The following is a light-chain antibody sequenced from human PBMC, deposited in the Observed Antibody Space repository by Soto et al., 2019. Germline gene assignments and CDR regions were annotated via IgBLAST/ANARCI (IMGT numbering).Light chain of an antibody. CDR1: SSDVGGYKS. CDR2: EVS. Sequence: SVLTQPASVSGSPGQSITISCTGTSSDVGGYKSVSWYQQHPDKAPKLMIYEVSNRPSGVSNRFSGSKSGNTASLTISGLQAEDEADYYCSSYTRSSTYVFGTGTKVTV. J-gene: IGLJ1*01. V-gene: IGLV2-14*01. CDR3: SSYTRSSTYV.